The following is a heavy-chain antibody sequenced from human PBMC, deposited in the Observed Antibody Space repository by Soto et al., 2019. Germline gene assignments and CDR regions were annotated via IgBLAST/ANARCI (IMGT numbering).Heavy chain of an antibody. D-gene: IGHD3-22*01. CDR1: GFSFSSFA. V-gene: IGHV3-30*04. CDR2: ISYDGSNK. CDR3: ASSVSGYTGGAFDI. J-gene: IGHJ3*02. Sequence: QVQLVESGGGVVRAGGSLRLSCAASGFSFSSFAIHWVRQTPGKGLEWMTLISYDGSNKWYADSVRGRFTVSRDNSRNTVFLEMSSPRPDDSAAYFCASSVSGYTGGAFDIWGQGTVVTVSS.